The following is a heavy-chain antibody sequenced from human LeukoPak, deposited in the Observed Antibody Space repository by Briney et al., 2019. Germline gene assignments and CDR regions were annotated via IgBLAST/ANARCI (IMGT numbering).Heavy chain of an antibody. D-gene: IGHD2-15*01. CDR1: GFTFSSSA. V-gene: IGHV3-23*01. J-gene: IGHJ4*02. CDR3: AKQLGYCSDGSCYFPY. Sequence: GGSLRLSCAASGFTFSSSAMSWVRQAPGKGLEWVSAISNNGGYTYYADSVQGRFTISRDNSKSTLCLQMNSLRAEDTAVYYCAKQLGYCSDGSCYFPYWGRGTLVTVSS. CDR2: ISNNGGYT.